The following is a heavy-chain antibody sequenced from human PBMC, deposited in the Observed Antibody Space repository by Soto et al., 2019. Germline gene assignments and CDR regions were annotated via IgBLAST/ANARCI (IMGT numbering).Heavy chain of an antibody. D-gene: IGHD2-2*02. CDR2: IYYSGST. CDR1: VGSISSGGYY. Sequence: SETLSLTCTFSVGSISSGGYYWSWIRQHPGKGLEWIGYIYYSGSTYYNPSLKSRVTISVDTSKNQFSLKLSSVTAADTAVYYCARVYGKNYFDYWGQGTMVTGSS. V-gene: IGHV4-31*03. CDR3: ARVYGKNYFDY. J-gene: IGHJ4*02.